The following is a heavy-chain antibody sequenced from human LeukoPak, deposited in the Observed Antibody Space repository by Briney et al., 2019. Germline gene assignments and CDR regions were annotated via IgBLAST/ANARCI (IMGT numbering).Heavy chain of an antibody. CDR2: IYSGGST. Sequence: GGSLRLSCAASGFTVSSNYMSWVRQAPGKGLEWVSVIYSGGSTYYADSVKGRFTISRDNSKNTLYLQMNSLRAEDTAVYYCARPAATTVSYYYYGMDVWGQGTTVTVSS. D-gene: IGHD4-17*01. CDR3: ARPAATTVSYYYYGMDV. V-gene: IGHV3-53*01. CDR1: GFTVSSNY. J-gene: IGHJ6*02.